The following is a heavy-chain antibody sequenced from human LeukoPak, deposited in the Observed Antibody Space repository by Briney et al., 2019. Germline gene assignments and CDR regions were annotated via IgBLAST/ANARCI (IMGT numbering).Heavy chain of an antibody. CDR1: GYTFTGYY. D-gene: IGHD5-18*01. J-gene: IGHJ4*02. V-gene: IGHV1-2*02. CDR2: INPNSGGT. CDR3: ARAGWDTAMKKALDY. Sequence: ASVKVSCKASGYTFTGYYMHWVRQAPGQGLEWMGWINPNSGGTNYAQKFQGRVTMTRDTSISTAYMELSRLRSDDTAVYYCARAGWDTAMKKALDYWGQGTLVTVSS.